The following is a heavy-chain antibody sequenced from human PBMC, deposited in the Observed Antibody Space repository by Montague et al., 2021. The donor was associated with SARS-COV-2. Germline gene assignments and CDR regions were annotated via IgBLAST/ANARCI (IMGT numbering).Heavy chain of an antibody. V-gene: IGHV2-70*01. CDR1: GFSLSTSGMC. Sequence: VKPTQTLTLTCTFSGFSLSTSGMCVSWIHQPPGKALEWLALIDWDDDKYYSTSLKTRLTISKDTSKNQVVLTMTNMDPVDTATYYCARIRDYDILTGSYSGFDYWGQGTLVTVSS. D-gene: IGHD3-9*01. CDR2: IDWDDDK. CDR3: ARIRDYDILTGSYSGFDY. J-gene: IGHJ4*02.